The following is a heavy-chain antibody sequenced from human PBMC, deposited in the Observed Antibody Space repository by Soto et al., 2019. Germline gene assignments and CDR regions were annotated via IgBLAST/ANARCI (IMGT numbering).Heavy chain of an antibody. D-gene: IGHD6-13*01. CDR2: INAGSGNT. CDR3: ARDVAAADY. CDR1: GYTFTSYA. V-gene: IGHV1-3*05. Sequence: QAQLVQSGAEEKKPGASVKVSCKASGYTFTSYAMHWVRQAPGQTLEWMGWINAGSGNTKYSQKFQGRVTNTRDTDARTACMELRSLRPEDRAGQYIARDVAAADYWGEGALGTFAS. J-gene: IGHJ4*02.